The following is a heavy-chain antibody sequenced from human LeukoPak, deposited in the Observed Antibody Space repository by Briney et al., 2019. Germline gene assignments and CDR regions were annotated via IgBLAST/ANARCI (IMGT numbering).Heavy chain of an antibody. Sequence: GGSLRLSCAASGFTFSSYSMNWVRQAPGEGLEWVSSISSSSSYIYYADSVKGRFTISRDNTKNSLYLQMNSLRAEDTAVYYCARAKDTAMVFVYWGQGTLVTVSS. CDR3: ARAKDTAMVFVY. CDR2: ISSSSSYI. D-gene: IGHD5-18*01. CDR1: GFTFSSYS. J-gene: IGHJ4*02. V-gene: IGHV3-21*01.